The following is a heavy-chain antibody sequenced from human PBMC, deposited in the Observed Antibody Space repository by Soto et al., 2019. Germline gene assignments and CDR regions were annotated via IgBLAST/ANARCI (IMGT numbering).Heavy chain of an antibody. V-gene: IGHV3-53*01. Sequence: VQLVESGGTLVQPGGSLRLSCAASGFSVTSNYMTWVRQAPGKGLECVSVIYAGGNTYYPDSVKSRFTISSDNSKNTLFLQMNNLRAEDTAVYYCARVTTFYDILTSSYALNYFDYWGQGTRVTVSS. CDR1: GFSVTSNY. D-gene: IGHD3-9*01. J-gene: IGHJ4*02. CDR3: ARVTTFYDILTSSYALNYFDY. CDR2: IYAGGNT.